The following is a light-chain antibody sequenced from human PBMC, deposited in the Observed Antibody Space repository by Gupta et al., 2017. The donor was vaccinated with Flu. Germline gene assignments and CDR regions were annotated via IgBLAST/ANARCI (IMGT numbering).Light chain of an antibody. CDR1: ALPKQF. J-gene: IGLJ3*02. V-gene: IGLV3-25*02. Sequence: SYELTQPPSVSVPPGQTARITCSGDALPKQFAYWYQQKTGPAPVLVIYKDIERPSGIPERFSASNSGTRATLTISGVQAEDEADYYCKSTDRSGTYFMFGGGTKLTVL. CDR2: KDI. CDR3: KSTDRSGTYFM.